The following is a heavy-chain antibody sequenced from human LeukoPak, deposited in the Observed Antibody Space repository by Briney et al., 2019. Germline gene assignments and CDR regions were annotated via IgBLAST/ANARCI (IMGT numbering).Heavy chain of an antibody. V-gene: IGHV5-51*01. D-gene: IGHD3-3*01. CDR2: IYPGDSVT. J-gene: IGHJ5*02. CDR1: GYSFSSSW. CDR3: ARHGYYDFWSGQNWFDP. Sequence: GESLKISCKASGYSFSSSWIAWVRQMPGKGLEWMGIIYPGDSVTRYSPSFQGQVTISADKSITTAYLQWSSLKASDTAIYYCARHGYYDFWSGQNWFDPWGQGTLVTVSS.